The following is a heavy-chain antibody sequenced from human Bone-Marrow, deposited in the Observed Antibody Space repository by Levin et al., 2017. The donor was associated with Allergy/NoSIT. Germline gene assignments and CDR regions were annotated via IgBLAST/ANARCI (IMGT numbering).Heavy chain of an antibody. CDR3: ARGQKAGDPPWLADAREDYYGMDV. J-gene: IGHJ6*02. D-gene: IGHD3-16*01. V-gene: IGHV1-18*01. CDR1: GYTFIDYG. CDR2: ISAYTGNT. Sequence: ASVKVSCRASGYTFIDYGISWVRQAPGQGLEWMGWISAYTGNTDYTQKFQGRVTMTTDTSTSTAYMELRGLRSDDTAVYYCARGQKAGDPPWLADAREDYYGMDVWGQGTTVTVSS.